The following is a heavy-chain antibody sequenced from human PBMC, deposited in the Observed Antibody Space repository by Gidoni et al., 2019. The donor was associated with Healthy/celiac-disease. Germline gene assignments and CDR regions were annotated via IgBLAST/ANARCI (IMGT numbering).Heavy chain of an antibody. CDR3: SRGNIVVVPAAISSSGGMDV. CDR1: GFTFSSYA. Sequence: QVQLVESGGGVVQPGRSLRLSCAASGFTFSSYAMHWVRQAPGKGLEWLAVISYDGSNKYYADSVKGRFTISRDNSQNTLYLQMNSLRAEDTAVYYCSRGNIVVVPAAISSSGGMDVWGQGTTVTVSS. CDR2: ISYDGSNK. J-gene: IGHJ6*02. V-gene: IGHV3-30*04. D-gene: IGHD2-2*01.